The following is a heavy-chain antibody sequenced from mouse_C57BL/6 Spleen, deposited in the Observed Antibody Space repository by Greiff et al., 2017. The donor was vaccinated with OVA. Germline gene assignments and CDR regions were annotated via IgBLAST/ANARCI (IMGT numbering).Heavy chain of an antibody. CDR3: ARDLDWYFDV. Sequence: EVKLMESGGGLVKPGGSLKLSCEASGFTFSSYAMSWVRQTPEKRLEWVATISDGGSYTYYPDNVKGRFTNYRDNAKNNLYRQMSHLKSEDTARYDCARDLDWYFDVWGTGTTVTVSS. CDR2: ISDGGSYT. J-gene: IGHJ1*03. V-gene: IGHV5-4*01. CDR1: GFTFSSYA.